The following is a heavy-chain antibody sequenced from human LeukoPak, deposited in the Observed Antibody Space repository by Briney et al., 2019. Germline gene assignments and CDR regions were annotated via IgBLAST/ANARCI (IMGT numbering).Heavy chain of an antibody. V-gene: IGHV4-59*01. Sequence: SETLSLTCTVSGGSIRSYYWSWIRQPPGKGLEWIGYIYSSGNTNYNPSLESRVTISVETSKNQFSLKLNSVTAADTAVYYCARGRGADYWGQGTLVTVSS. CDR2: IYSSGNT. CDR1: GGSIRSYY. J-gene: IGHJ4*02. CDR3: ARGRGADY. D-gene: IGHD3-10*01.